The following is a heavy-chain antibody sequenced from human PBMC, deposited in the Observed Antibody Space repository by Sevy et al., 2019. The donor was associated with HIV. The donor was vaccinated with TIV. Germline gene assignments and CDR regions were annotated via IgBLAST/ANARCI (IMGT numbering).Heavy chain of an antibody. D-gene: IGHD3-22*01. Sequence: GGSLRLSCAASGFTFSSYGMHWVRQAPGKGLEWVAVISYDGSNKYYADSVKGRFTISRDNSKNTLYLQMNSLRAEDTAVYYCAKVSRGDYYYDSSGYGDYFDYWGQGTLVTVSS. CDR3: AKVSRGDYYYDSSGYGDYFDY. V-gene: IGHV3-30*18. J-gene: IGHJ4*02. CDR2: ISYDGSNK. CDR1: GFTFSSYG.